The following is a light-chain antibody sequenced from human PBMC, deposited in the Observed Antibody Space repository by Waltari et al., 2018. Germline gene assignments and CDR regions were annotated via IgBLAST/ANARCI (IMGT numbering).Light chain of an antibody. CDR2: WAA. Sequence: DIVMTQSPDSLAVSLGERATINCKSSQSILYRSSNRNALAWYQQKPGQPPKLLFFWAATRESGAPDRFSVSGSGTDFTLTISSLQAEDVAVYYCQQYYTVSRTFGQGTRVEIK. V-gene: IGKV4-1*01. CDR1: QSILYRSSNRNA. J-gene: IGKJ1*01. CDR3: QQYYTVSRT.